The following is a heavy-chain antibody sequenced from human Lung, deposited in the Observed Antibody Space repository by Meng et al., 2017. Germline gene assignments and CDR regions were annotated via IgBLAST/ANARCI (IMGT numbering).Heavy chain of an antibody. J-gene: IGHJ4*02. V-gene: IGHV1-2*06. Sequence: VRSWGEVTQRGSSVEVSSTASSYTFPDYWLHWVRRAPGQGLEWMGRINPKSGDTHYAQRFQGRVTMTGDTSISTAYMDLSGLRSDDTAVYYCARDEDISAAGKLFGDYWGQGTLVTVSS. CDR3: ARDEDISAAGKLFGDY. CDR2: INPKSGDT. D-gene: IGHD6-13*01. CDR1: SYTFPDYW.